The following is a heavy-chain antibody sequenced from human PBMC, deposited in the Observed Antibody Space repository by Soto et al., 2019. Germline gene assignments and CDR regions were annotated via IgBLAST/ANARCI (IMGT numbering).Heavy chain of an antibody. CDR1: GFTFSSYA. Sequence: GGSLRLSCAASGFTFSSYAMHWVRQAPGKGLEWVAVISYDGSNKYYADSVKGRFTISRDNSKNTLYLQMNSLRAEDTAVYYCARDRSSSPKVLTYFDYWGQGTLVTVSS. CDR2: ISYDGSNK. J-gene: IGHJ4*02. CDR3: ARDRSSSPKVLTYFDY. V-gene: IGHV3-30-3*01. D-gene: IGHD6-13*01.